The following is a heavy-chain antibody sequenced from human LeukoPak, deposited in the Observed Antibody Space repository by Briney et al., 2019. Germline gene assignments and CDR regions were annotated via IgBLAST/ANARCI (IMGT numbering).Heavy chain of an antibody. J-gene: IGHJ4*02. CDR2: IKQDGSEK. V-gene: IGHV3-7*01. D-gene: IGHD5-24*01. CDR1: GFTFSSYW. CDR3: AKDRGDGYKGFDY. Sequence: GGSLRLSCAASGFTFSSYWMSWVRQAPGKGLEWVANIKQDGSEKYYVDSVKGRFTISRDNSKNTVYLQMNSLTAEDTAVYYCAKDRGDGYKGFDYWGQGTLVTVSS.